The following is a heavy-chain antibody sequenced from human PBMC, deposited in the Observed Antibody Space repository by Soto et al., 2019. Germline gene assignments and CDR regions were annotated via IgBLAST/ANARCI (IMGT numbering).Heavy chain of an antibody. CDR3: ARGDATKIVVTTYYAMDV. Sequence: QVQLVQSGAEVKKPGSSVKVSCKASGGSLSNYGISWVRQAPGQGLEWMGGIIPVFGTANYAQKFTGRVTITADESTSIVYMDVTSLRSEDTAVYYCARGDATKIVVTTYYAMDVWGQGTTVTVSS. D-gene: IGHD3-9*01. CDR2: IIPVFGTA. V-gene: IGHV1-69*12. CDR1: GGSLSNYG. J-gene: IGHJ6*02.